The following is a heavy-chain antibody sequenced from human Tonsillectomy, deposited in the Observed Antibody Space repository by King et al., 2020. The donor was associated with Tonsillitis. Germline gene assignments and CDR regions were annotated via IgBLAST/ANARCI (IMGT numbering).Heavy chain of an antibody. CDR2: ISAYNGNT. CDR3: ARLLHRTVAATGYFDY. D-gene: IGHD2-15*01. J-gene: IGHJ4*02. CDR1: GYTFTSYG. V-gene: IGHV1-18*04. Sequence: VQLVQSGVEVKKPGASVKVSCKASGYTFTSYGFSWVRQAPGQGLEWMGWISAYNGNTKYAQKLQGRVTMTTDTSTSTAYMELRSLRSDDTAVYYCARLLHRTVAATGYFDYWGQGTLVTVSS.